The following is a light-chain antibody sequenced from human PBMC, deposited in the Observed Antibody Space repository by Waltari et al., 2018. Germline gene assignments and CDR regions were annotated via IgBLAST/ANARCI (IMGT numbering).Light chain of an antibody. CDR3: QQYSSSVMYT. J-gene: IGKJ2*01. CDR2: GAS. V-gene: IGKV3-20*01. Sequence: VLTQSPGTLSLSPGETATLSCRASERVGNNFLAWYHQKPGQTPRLRIYGASSRATGIPDRFSGSGSGTDFILIISRLEPEDSGVYFCQQYSSSVMYTFGQGTKLEI. CDR1: ERVGNNF.